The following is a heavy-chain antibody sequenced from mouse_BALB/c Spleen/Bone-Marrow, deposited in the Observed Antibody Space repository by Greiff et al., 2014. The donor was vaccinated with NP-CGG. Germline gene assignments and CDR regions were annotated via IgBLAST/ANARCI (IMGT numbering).Heavy chain of an antibody. Sequence: QVHVKQSGAELVKPGTSVKLSCKASGYTFTTYYMYWVKQRPGQGLEWIGEINPNNGGTNFKEKCKSKATLTVDKSSSTAYMQLSSLTSEDSAVYYCTRGRTWDFDYWGQGTTLTVSS. CDR2: INPNNGGT. D-gene: IGHD4-1*01. V-gene: IGHV1S81*02. CDR3: TRGRTWDFDY. CDR1: GYTFTTYY. J-gene: IGHJ2*01.